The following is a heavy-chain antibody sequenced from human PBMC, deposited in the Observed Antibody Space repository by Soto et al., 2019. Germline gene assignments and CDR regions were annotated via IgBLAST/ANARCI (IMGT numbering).Heavy chain of an antibody. V-gene: IGHV1-18*01. J-gene: IGHJ6*02. CDR1: GYTFTSYG. D-gene: IGHD3-9*01. Sequence: GASVKVSCKASGYTFTSYGISWVRQAPGQGLEWMGWISAYNGNTNYAQKLQGRVTMTTDTSTSTAYMELRSLRSDDTAVYYCARDVPYYDILTGEQWAPYYGMDVWGQGTTVTVSS. CDR3: ARDVPYYDILTGEQWAPYYGMDV. CDR2: ISAYNGNT.